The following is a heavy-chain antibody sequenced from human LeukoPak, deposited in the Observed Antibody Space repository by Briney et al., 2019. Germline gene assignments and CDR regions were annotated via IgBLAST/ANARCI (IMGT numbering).Heavy chain of an antibody. Sequence: SETLSLTCTVYGGSFSGYYWSWIRQPPGKGLEWIGEINHSGSTNYNPSLKSRVTISVDTSKNQFSLKLSSVTAADTAVYYCARVHEIQLWSIYYYYGMDVWGQGTTVTVSS. V-gene: IGHV4-34*01. J-gene: IGHJ6*02. D-gene: IGHD5-18*01. CDR2: INHSGST. CDR1: GGSFSGYY. CDR3: ARVHEIQLWSIYYYYGMDV.